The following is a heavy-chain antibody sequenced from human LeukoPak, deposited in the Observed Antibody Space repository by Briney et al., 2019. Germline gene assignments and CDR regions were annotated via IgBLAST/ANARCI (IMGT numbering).Heavy chain of an antibody. V-gene: IGHV4-39*01. CDR3: ARLPQGYCSGGSCDY. Sequence: SETLSLTCTVSGGSIYTSTYWGWIRQPPGKGLEWVGSMFYSGSTFYNPSLKSRVTISVDTSKNQFSLNLSSVTAADTAVYYCARLPQGYCSGGSCDYWGQGTLVTVSS. J-gene: IGHJ4*02. CDR2: MFYSGST. CDR1: GGSIYTSTY. D-gene: IGHD2-15*01.